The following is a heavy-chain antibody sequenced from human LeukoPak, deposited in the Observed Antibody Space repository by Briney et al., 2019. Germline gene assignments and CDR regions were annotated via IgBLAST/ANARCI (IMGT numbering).Heavy chain of an antibody. V-gene: IGHV4-34*01. CDR1: GGSFSGYY. D-gene: IGHD3-10*01. Sequence: PSETLSLTCAVYGGSFSGYYWSCIRQPPGKGLEWIGEINHSGSTNYNPSLKSRVTISVDTSKNQFSLKLSSVTAADTAVYYCATDYYGLFDIWGQGTMVTVSS. CDR3: ATDYYGLFDI. J-gene: IGHJ3*02. CDR2: INHSGST.